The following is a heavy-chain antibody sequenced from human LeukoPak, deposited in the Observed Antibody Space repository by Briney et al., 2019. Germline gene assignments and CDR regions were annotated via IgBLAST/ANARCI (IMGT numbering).Heavy chain of an antibody. CDR2: IYHSGST. V-gene: IGHV4-38-2*02. CDR1: GYSISSGYY. D-gene: IGHD5-24*01. CDR3: ARDRRDGYNLDY. J-gene: IGHJ4*02. Sequence: PSETLSLTCAVSGYSISSGYYWGWIRQPPGKGLEWIGSIYHSGSTYYNPSLKSRVTISVDTSKNQFSLKLSSVTAADTAVCYCARDRRDGYNLDYWGQGTLVTVSS.